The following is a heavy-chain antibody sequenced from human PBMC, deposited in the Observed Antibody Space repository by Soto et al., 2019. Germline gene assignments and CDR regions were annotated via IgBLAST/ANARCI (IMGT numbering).Heavy chain of an antibody. CDR3: ARHGYSNYVVVYYGMDV. D-gene: IGHD4-4*01. CDR1: SRTISSSNYY. Sequence: SDSLSLTCTVSSRTISSSNYYWVWIHQSSGKWLEWIGGIYYSGSTYYNPSLKSLVTISVDTSKNQFSLKLSSVTAAVTAVYYCARHGYSNYVVVYYGMDVWGQGTTVT. J-gene: IGHJ6*02. CDR2: IYYSGST. V-gene: IGHV4-39*01.